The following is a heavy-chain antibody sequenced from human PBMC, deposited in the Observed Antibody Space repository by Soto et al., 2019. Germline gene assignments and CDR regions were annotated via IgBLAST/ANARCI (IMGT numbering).Heavy chain of an antibody. J-gene: IGHJ3*02. CDR2: IIPILGIA. V-gene: IGHV1-69*08. CDR3: AREGYCSGGSCYSRAFDI. Sequence: QVPLVQSGAEVKKPGSSVKVSCKASGGTFSSYTISWVRQAPGQGLEWMGRIIPILGIANYAQKFQGRVTITADKSTSTAYMELSSLRSEDTAVYYCAREGYCSGGSCYSRAFDIWGQGTMVTVSS. CDR1: GGTFSSYT. D-gene: IGHD2-15*01.